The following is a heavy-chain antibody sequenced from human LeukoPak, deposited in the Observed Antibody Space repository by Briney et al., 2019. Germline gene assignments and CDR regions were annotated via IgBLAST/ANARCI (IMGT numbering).Heavy chain of an antibody. V-gene: IGHV4-61*01. CDR2: VYNSGSP. J-gene: IGHJ4*02. D-gene: IGHD5-12*01. Sequence: SETLSLTCTVSGGSVSSGSYYWSWIRQPPGKGLEYIGYVYNSGSPKYNPSLESRVTISVDTSKNQFSLKLNSVTAADTAVYYCARDWGYDWGQGTLVTVSS. CDR3: ARDWGYD. CDR1: GGSVSSGSYY.